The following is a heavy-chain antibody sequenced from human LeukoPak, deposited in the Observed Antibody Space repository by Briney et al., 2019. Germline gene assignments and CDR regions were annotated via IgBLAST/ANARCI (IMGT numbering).Heavy chain of an antibody. J-gene: IGHJ4*02. CDR3: ARDVSGTYYDILTGYSPPAY. D-gene: IGHD3-9*01. CDR2: ISAYNGNT. CDR1: GYTFTSYG. V-gene: IGHV1-18*01. Sequence: ASVKVSCKASGYTFTSYGISWVRQAPGQGLEWMGWISAYNGNTNYAQKLQGRVTMTTDTSTSTAYIGLRSLRSDDTAVYYCARDVSGTYYDILTGYSPPAYWGQGTLVTVSS.